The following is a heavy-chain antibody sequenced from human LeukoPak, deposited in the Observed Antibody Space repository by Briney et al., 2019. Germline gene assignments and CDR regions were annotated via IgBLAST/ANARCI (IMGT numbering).Heavy chain of an antibody. CDR2: ISGRGTNI. CDR3: ARDYDFWSGYYRPYFDY. CDR1: GFAFSDYY. V-gene: IGHV3-11*01. Sequence: GGSMRLACAASGFAFSDYYMSWIRQAPGKGREWISYISGRGTNIYYAESVKGRFTISRDNAQNSLYLQMSSLRAEDTAVYYCARDYDFWSGYYRPYFDYWGQGALVTVSS. D-gene: IGHD3-3*01. J-gene: IGHJ4*02.